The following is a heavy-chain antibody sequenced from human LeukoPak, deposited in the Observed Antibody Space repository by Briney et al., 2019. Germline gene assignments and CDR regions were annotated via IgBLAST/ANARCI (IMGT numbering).Heavy chain of an antibody. J-gene: IGHJ4*02. Sequence: SETLSLTCAVYGGSFSGYYWSWIRQPPGKGLEWIGEINHSGSTNYNPSLKSRVTISVDTSKNQFSLKLSSVTAADTAVYYCARGRGDYVLRWCDYRGQGTLVTISS. CDR3: ARGRGDYVLRWCDY. V-gene: IGHV4-34*01. CDR1: GGSFSGYY. D-gene: IGHD4-17*01. CDR2: INHSGST.